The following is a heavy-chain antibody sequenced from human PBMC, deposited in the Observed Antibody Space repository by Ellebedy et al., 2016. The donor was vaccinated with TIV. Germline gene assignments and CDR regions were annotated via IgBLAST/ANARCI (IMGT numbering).Heavy chain of an antibody. V-gene: IGHV3-74*01. CDR1: GFTFSSYW. Sequence: GESLKISCAASGFTFSSYWMHWVRQAPGKGLVWVSRINRDGSTTNYADSVKGRFTISRDNAKNTLYLEMNSLRAEDTAVHYCARAAMTSMDVWGQGTTVTVSS. J-gene: IGHJ6*02. D-gene: IGHD2-2*01. CDR2: INRDGSTT. CDR3: ARAAMTSMDV.